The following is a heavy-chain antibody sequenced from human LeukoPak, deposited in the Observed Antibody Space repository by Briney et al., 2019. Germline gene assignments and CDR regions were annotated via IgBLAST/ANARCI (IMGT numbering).Heavy chain of an antibody. CDR1: GFTFSRNA. Sequence: GGSLRLSCAASGFTFSRNAMIWVRQAPGKGLEWVSAISGSSTYYADSVKGRFTISRDNSKNTLYLQMNSLRAEDTAVYYCARRATTERGYSYGLDYWGQGTLVTVSS. CDR2: ISGSST. CDR3: ARRATTERGYSYGLDY. J-gene: IGHJ4*02. V-gene: IGHV3-23*01. D-gene: IGHD5-18*01.